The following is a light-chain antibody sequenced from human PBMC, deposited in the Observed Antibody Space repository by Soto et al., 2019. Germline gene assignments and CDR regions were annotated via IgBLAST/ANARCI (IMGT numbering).Light chain of an antibody. J-gene: IGKJ1*01. CDR1: QSVSSSY. Sequence: IGLTQSPGTLSVSPGERATLSCMASQSVSSSYLAWYQQKPGQAPRLRIYGASSRATGIPDRFSGSGSGTDFTLTISRLEPEDFAVYYCQQYGSSRTFGQGTKVDIK. CDR2: GAS. V-gene: IGKV3-20*01. CDR3: QQYGSSRT.